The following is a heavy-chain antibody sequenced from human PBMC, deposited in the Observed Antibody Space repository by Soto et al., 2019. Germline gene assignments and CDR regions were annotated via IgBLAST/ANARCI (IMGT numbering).Heavy chain of an antibody. CDR2: INADGTST. CDR1: GFTFSNSW. V-gene: IGHV3-74*01. D-gene: IGHD2-2*01. CDR3: VKVLARGVGVPRFYFDS. J-gene: IGHJ4*02. Sequence: GGSLRLSCAASGFTFSNSWMHWVRQVSGKGLEWVSRINADGTSTSYADSVKGRFTISRDNAKNTLYLHVNSLRAEDTAVYYCVKVLARGVGVPRFYFDSWGQGARVTVS.